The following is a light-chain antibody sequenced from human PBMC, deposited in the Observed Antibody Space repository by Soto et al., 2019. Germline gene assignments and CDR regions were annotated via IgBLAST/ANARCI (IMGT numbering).Light chain of an antibody. CDR3: QQYGSSPGYT. CDR1: QSVSSSY. J-gene: IGKJ2*01. Sequence: EIVLTQSPGTLSLSPGERATLSCRASQSVSSSYLAWYQQKPGQAPRLLIYGASSRATGIPDRFSGSGSGTDFTLTISRLEPEDFAVYYCQQYGSSPGYTFRQGTKLEIK. V-gene: IGKV3-20*01. CDR2: GAS.